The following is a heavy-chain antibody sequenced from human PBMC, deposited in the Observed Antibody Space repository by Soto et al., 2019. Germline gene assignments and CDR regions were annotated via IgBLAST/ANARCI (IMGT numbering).Heavy chain of an antibody. CDR2: IISLFGTP. CDR1: GDTFTNHV. D-gene: IGHD3-22*01. V-gene: IGHV1-69*12. Sequence: QVQLVQSGDEVKKPGSSVKVSCKASGDTFTNHVFNWVRQAPGQGLEWMGGIISLFGTPNYSRRFQGRVTITADEFTATSYMELSSLRSDDTAVYYCARDLGSGYERGDYWGQGTLVTVSS. CDR3: ARDLGSGYERGDY. J-gene: IGHJ4*02.